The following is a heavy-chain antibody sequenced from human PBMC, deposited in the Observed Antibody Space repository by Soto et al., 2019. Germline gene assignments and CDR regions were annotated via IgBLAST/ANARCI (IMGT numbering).Heavy chain of an antibody. V-gene: IGHV4-59*01. J-gene: IGHJ4*02. Sequence: PSETLSLTCTVSGGSISSYYWTWIRQPPGKGLEWIGYIYYSGSTYYNPSLKSRVTISVDTSKNQFSLKLSSVTAADTAVYYCARGSSGYYRDYWGQGTLVTVSS. CDR1: GGSISSYY. CDR3: ARGSSGYYRDY. D-gene: IGHD3-22*01. CDR2: IYYSGST.